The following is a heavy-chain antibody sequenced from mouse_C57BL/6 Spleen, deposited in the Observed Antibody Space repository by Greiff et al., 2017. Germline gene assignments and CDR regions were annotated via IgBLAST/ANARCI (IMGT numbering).Heavy chain of an antibody. Sequence: QVQLQQSGAELVRPGSSVKLSCKASGYTFTSYWMHWVKQRPIQGLEWIGNIDPSDSETHYNQKFKDKATLTVDKSSSTAYMQLSSLTSEDSAVYYCARRYGNYYWYFDVWGTGTTVTVSS. CDR1: GYTFTSYW. J-gene: IGHJ1*03. CDR3: ARRYGNYYWYFDV. V-gene: IGHV1-52*01. CDR2: IDPSDSET. D-gene: IGHD2-10*02.